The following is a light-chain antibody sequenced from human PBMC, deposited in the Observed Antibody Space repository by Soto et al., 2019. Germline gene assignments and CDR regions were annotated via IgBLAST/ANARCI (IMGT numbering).Light chain of an antibody. V-gene: IGKV3D-15*01. CDR1: QSVSGN. J-gene: IGKJ1*01. CDR3: QQYESSPRT. Sequence: EIVMTQSPATLSVSPGERATLSCRASQSVSGNLAWYQQKPGQAPRLLIYHTSNRATGIPDRFSASGSGTDFTLTISRLEPEDFAVYYCQQYESSPRTFGQGTKVDIK. CDR2: HTS.